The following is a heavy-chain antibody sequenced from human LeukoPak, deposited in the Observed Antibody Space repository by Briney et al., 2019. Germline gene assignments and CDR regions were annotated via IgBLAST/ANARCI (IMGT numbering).Heavy chain of an antibody. Sequence: AXXGFXXXSYWMSWVRQAPGKGLEWVANIKQDGSEKYYVDSVKGGFTISRDKAKNSLYLQMNSLRAEDTAVYYCARDRGGYKPYYMDVWGKGSPVTVSS. CDR2: IKQDGSEK. D-gene: IGHD5-24*01. V-gene: IGHV3-7*01. CDR3: ARDRGGYKPYYMDV. CDR1: GFXXXSYW. J-gene: IGHJ6*03.